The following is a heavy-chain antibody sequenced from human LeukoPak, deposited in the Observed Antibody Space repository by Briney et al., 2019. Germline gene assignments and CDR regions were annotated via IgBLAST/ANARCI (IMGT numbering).Heavy chain of an antibody. CDR3: ARHDSAQLALDY. CDR2: IYYSGST. CDR1: GGSISSSSYY. D-gene: IGHD6-6*01. J-gene: IGHJ4*02. V-gene: IGHV4-39*01. Sequence: PSETLSLTCTVSGGSISSSSYYWGWIRQPPGKGLEWIGSIYYSGSTYYNPSLKSRVTISVDTSKNQFSLKLSSVTAADTAVYYCARHDSAQLALDYWGQGTLVTVSS.